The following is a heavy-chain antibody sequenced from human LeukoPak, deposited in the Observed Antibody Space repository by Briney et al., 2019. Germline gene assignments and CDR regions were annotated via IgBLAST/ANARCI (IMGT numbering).Heavy chain of an antibody. CDR1: GGSISSYY. D-gene: IGHD3-16*01. CDR2: INHSGST. V-gene: IGHV4-34*01. CDR3: ARLKFLGGNEAFDI. J-gene: IGHJ3*02. Sequence: PSETLSLTCTVSGGSISSYYWSWIRQPPGKGLEWIGEINHSGSTNYNPSLKSRVTILVDKSKNQFSLRLSSVTAADTAVYYCARLKFLGGNEAFDIWGQGTMVTVSS.